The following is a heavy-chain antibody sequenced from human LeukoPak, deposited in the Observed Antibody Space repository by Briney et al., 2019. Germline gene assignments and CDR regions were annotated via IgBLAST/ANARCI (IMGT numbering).Heavy chain of an antibody. J-gene: IGHJ3*02. CDR3: ARELSAVGRWGAFDM. Sequence: ASVKVSCKASGYTFTDYFIHWIRQAPGQGLEWVGVINRNSGATYYAQKFQGRVTMTRDTSINTGNMKLTGLRFDDTAVYYCARELSAVGRWGAFDMCGQGTMGTVSS. CDR2: INRNSGAT. CDR1: GYTFTDYF. V-gene: IGHV1-2*02. D-gene: IGHD6-13*01.